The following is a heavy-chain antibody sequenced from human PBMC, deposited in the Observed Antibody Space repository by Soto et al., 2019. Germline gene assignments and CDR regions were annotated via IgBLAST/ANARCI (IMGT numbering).Heavy chain of an antibody. V-gene: IGHV3-30*18. CDR3: AKDLSGVTLIYATHGFDS. CDR1: GFNFYSHG. D-gene: IGHD2-8*01. Sequence: QVQLVESGGRVVQPGRSLRLSCATSGFNFYSHGMNWVRQSPGKGLEWVAVISYDGRNTYYMESVKGRFTISRDNSKNTLSLQRNSLRAEDTAVYYCAKDLSGVTLIYATHGFDSWGQGTLVTVSS. CDR2: ISYDGRNT. J-gene: IGHJ4*02.